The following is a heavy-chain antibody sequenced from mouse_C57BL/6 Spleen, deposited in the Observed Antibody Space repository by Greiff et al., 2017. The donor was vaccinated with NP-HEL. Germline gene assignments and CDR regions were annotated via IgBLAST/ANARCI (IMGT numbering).Heavy chain of an antibody. V-gene: IGHV1-63*01. J-gene: IGHJ2*01. Sequence: VQLQQSGAELVRPGTSVKMSCKASGYTFTNYWIGWVKQRPGHGLEWIGDIYPGGGYTNYNAKFKGKATLTADKSSSTAYMQFSSLTSEDSAIYYCARGDYGQLGFDYWGQGTTLTVSS. CDR1: GYTFTNYW. D-gene: IGHD1-1*01. CDR3: ARGDYGQLGFDY. CDR2: IYPGGGYT.